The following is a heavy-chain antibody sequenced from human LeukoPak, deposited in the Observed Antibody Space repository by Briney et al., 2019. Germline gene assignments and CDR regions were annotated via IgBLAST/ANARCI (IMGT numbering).Heavy chain of an antibody. CDR1: GFTFSSYS. CDR3: ARVGLGELSAASY. J-gene: IGHJ4*02. Sequence: PGGSLRLSCAASGFTFSSYSMNWVRQAPGKGLEWVSSISSSSSYIYYADSVKGRFTISRDNAKNSLYLQMNSLRAEDTAVYYCARVGLGELSAASYWGQGTLVTVSS. V-gene: IGHV3-21*01. CDR2: ISSSSSYI. D-gene: IGHD3-16*02.